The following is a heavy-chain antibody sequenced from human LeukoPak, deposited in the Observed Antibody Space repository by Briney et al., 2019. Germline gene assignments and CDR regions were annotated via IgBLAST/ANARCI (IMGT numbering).Heavy chain of an antibody. D-gene: IGHD6-13*01. J-gene: IGHJ4*02. CDR2: LYSGRAT. V-gene: IGHV3-66*01. CDR1: GFTVSTNY. Sequence: GGSLRLSCAASGFTVSTNYMSWVRQAPGKGLEWVSVLYSGRATYYADSVKDRFIISRDNSKNTLYLQMNTLRVEDTAIYFCLRDVALAAAGPGDYWGQGTLVTVSS. CDR3: LRDVALAAAGPGDY.